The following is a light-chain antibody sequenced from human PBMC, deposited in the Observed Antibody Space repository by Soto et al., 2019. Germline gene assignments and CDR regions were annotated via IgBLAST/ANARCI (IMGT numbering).Light chain of an antibody. J-gene: IGKJ1*01. CDR2: RVS. CDR1: QSNTNN. Sequence: DIQMTQSPSSLSASVRERVTIACRESQSNTNNLNWYQQKPGIAPKLLIYRVSNLQSGVPPRFSGSGSGTDFTLTISGLQPDDFATYYCQQSYSTPPTFGQGTKVDIK. V-gene: IGKV1-39*01. CDR3: QQSYSTPPT.